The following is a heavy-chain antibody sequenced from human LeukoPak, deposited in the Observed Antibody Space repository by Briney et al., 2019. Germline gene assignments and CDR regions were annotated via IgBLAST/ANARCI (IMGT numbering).Heavy chain of an antibody. CDR3: ARGYSRAAFDI. J-gene: IGHJ3*02. V-gene: IGHV3-48*01. Sequence: GGSLRLSCAASGFTFSSYSVNWVRQAPGKGLEWVSYISSSSSTIYYADSVKGRFTVSRDNGKNSLLLQMNSLRAEDTALYYCARGYSRAAFDIWGQGTVVAVSS. CDR1: GFTFSSYS. D-gene: IGHD2-15*01. CDR2: ISSSSSTI.